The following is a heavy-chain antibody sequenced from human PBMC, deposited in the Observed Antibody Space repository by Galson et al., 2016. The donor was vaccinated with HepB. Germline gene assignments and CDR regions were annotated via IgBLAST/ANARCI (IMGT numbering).Heavy chain of an antibody. V-gene: IGHV3-9*01. CDR2: ISWNSGNT. CDR3: SKDAQDFSSSVCRHWFDP. D-gene: IGHD2-2*01. J-gene: IGHJ5*02. Sequence: SLRLSCAASGFTFDDYAMHWVRQAPGKGLEWVSGISWNSGNTGYADSVKGRFTISRDNAKDSLYLPMNSLRPEDTALYFCSKDAQDFSSSVCRHWFDPWGLGTLVTVSS. CDR1: GFTFDDYA.